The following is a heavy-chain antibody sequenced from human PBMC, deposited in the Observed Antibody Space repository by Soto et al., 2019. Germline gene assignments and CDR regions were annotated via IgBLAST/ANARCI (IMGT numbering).Heavy chain of an antibody. CDR2: IYYRGST. D-gene: IGHD6-6*01. Sequence: QVQLQESGPGLVKPSQTLSLTCTVSGGSISSGGYYWSWIRQHPGKGLEWIGYIYYRGSTYYNPSLKSRVTISLDTSKNQFSLKLRSVTAADTAVYYCARVNRGASIAARPDWFDPWGQGTLVTVSS. CDR1: GGSISSGGYY. V-gene: IGHV4-31*03. J-gene: IGHJ5*02. CDR3: ARVNRGASIAARPDWFDP.